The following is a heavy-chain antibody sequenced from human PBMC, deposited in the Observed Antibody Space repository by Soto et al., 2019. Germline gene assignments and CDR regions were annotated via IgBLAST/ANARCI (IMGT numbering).Heavy chain of an antibody. Sequence: SETLSLTCTVSGGSISSYYWSWIRQPPGKGLEWIGYIYHSGSTYYNPSLKSRVTISVDRSKNQFSLKLSSVTAADTAVYYCARGPPNSIWGQGTLVTVSS. CDR1: GGSISSYY. D-gene: IGHD3-22*01. CDR2: IYHSGST. CDR3: ARGPPNSI. J-gene: IGHJ4*02. V-gene: IGHV4-59*12.